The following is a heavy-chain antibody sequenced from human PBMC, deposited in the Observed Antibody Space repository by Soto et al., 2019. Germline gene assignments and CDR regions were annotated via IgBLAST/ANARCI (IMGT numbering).Heavy chain of an antibody. D-gene: IGHD2-15*01. J-gene: IGHJ4*02. Sequence: LRLSCAASGFTFSSYAMSWVRQAPGKGLEWVSAISGSGGSTYYADSVKGRFTISRDNSKNTLYLQMNSLRAEDTAVYYCAKDPYCSGGSCYPNPDYWGQGTLVTVSS. CDR3: AKDPYCSGGSCYPNPDY. V-gene: IGHV3-23*01. CDR1: GFTFSSYA. CDR2: ISGSGGST.